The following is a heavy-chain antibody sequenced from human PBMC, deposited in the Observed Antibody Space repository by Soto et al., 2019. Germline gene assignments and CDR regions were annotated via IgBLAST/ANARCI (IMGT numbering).Heavy chain of an antibody. CDR2: INSDGSST. D-gene: IGHD3-3*01. Sequence: VGSLRLSCAASGFTFSSYWMHWVRQAPGKGLVWVSRINSDGSSTSYADSVKGRFTISRDNAKNTLYLQMNSLRAEDTAVYYCARDLTAGVVTYYYYYGMDVWGQGTTVTVSS. J-gene: IGHJ6*02. CDR3: ARDLTAGVVTYYYYYGMDV. V-gene: IGHV3-74*01. CDR1: GFTFSSYW.